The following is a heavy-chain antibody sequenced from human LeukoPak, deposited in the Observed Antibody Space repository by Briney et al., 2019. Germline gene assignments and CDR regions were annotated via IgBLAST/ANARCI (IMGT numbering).Heavy chain of an antibody. Sequence: SVQVSCKASGGTFSSYAISWVRQAPGQGLEWMGGIIPIFGTANYAQKFQGRVTITADESTSTAYMELSSLRSEDTAVYYCARSSMVPEPRWVWFDPWGQGTLVTVSS. J-gene: IGHJ5*02. CDR1: GGTFSSYA. CDR3: ARSSMVPEPRWVWFDP. D-gene: IGHD2-2*01. V-gene: IGHV1-69*13. CDR2: IIPIFGTA.